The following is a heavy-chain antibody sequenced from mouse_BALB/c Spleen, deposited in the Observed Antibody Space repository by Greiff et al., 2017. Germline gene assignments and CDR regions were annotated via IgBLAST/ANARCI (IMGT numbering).Heavy chain of an antibody. J-gene: IGHJ3*01. CDR3: AREGFYYGSFAY. Sequence: QVQLQQPGAELVKPGAPVKLSCKASGYTFTSYWMNWVKQRPGRGLEWIGRIDPSDSETHYNQKFKDKATLTVDKSSSTAYIQLSSLTSEDSAVYYCAREGFYYGSFAYWGQGTLVTVSA. CDR1: GYTFTSYW. V-gene: IGHV1-69*02. CDR2: IDPSDSET. D-gene: IGHD1-2*01.